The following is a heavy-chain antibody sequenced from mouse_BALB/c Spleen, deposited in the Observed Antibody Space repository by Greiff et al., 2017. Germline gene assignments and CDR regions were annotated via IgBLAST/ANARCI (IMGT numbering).Heavy chain of an antibody. CDR1: GYSITSGYY. CDR2: ISYDGSN. CDR3: ARVYDRDWYFDV. J-gene: IGHJ1*01. D-gene: IGHD2-3*01. V-gene: IGHV3-6*02. Sequence: EVKLVESGPGLVKPSQSLSLTCSVTGYSITSGYYWNWIRQFPGNKLEWMGYISYDGSNNYNPSLKNRISITRDTSKNQFFLKLNSVTTEDTATYYCARVYDRDWYFDVWGAGTTVTVSS.